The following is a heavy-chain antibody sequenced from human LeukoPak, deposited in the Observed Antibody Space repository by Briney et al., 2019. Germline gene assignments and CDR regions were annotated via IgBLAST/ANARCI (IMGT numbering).Heavy chain of an antibody. CDR1: GGSISSYY. CDR3: ARGFLPYPYQGGNYDAFDI. V-gene: IGHV4-59*01. D-gene: IGHD1-7*01. Sequence: SETLSLTCTVSGGSISSYYWSWIRQPPGKGLEWIGYIYYSGSTNYNPSLKSRVTISVDTSKNQFSLKLSSVTAADTAVYYCARGFLPYPYQGGNYDAFDIWGQGTMVTVSS. CDR2: IYYSGST. J-gene: IGHJ3*02.